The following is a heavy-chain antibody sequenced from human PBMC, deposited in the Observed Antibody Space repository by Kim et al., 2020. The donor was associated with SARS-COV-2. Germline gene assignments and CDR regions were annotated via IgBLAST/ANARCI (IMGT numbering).Heavy chain of an antibody. Sequence: YAQKFQGRVTITADESTSTAYMELSRLRSEDTAVYYCARNGGSSFENFDYWGQGTLVTVSS. D-gene: IGHD6-6*01. J-gene: IGHJ4*02. CDR3: ARNGGSSFENFDY. V-gene: IGHV1-69*01.